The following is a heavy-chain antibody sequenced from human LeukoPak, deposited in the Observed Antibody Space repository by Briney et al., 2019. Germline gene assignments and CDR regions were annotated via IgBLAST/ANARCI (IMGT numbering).Heavy chain of an antibody. V-gene: IGHV4-4*07. J-gene: IGHJ5*02. CDR3: ARAPTGTGGWNWFDP. CDR2: IYPSGST. D-gene: IGHD1-1*01. Sequence: PSETLSLTCTVSGGSISSYYWSWIRQPAGKGLELIGRIYPSGSTNYNPSLKSRVTMSVDTSKNQFSQKLSSVTAADTAVYYCARAPTGTGGWNWFDPWGQGTLVTVSS. CDR1: GGSISSYY.